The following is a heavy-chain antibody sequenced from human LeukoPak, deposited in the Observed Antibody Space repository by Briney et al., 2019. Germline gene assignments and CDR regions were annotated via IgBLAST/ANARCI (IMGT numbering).Heavy chain of an antibody. CDR1: GGSISSYY. CDR3: ARDGVAAAGKAPAFDY. Sequence: SETLSLTCTVSGGSISSYYWSWIRQPAGKGLEWIGRIYTSGSTNYNPSLKSRVTMSVDTSKNQLSLKLSSVTAADTAVYYCARDGVAAAGKAPAFDYWGQGTLVTVSS. D-gene: IGHD6-13*01. CDR2: IYTSGST. J-gene: IGHJ4*02. V-gene: IGHV4-4*07.